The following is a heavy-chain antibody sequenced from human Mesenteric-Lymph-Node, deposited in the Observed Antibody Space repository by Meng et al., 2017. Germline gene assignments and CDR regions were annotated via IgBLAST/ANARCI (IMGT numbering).Heavy chain of an antibody. CDR3: ARDGAAAAPGIDAFDI. J-gene: IGHJ3*02. CDR1: GFTFGGYT. V-gene: IGHV3-21*01. Sequence: GESLKISCAASGFTFGGYTMNWVRQAPGKGLEWVSSISGTGNYIYYTDSVRGRFTISRDNAKNSLFLQMNSLRAEDTAVYYCARDGAAAAPGIDAFDIWGQGTMVTVSS. CDR2: ISGTGNYI. D-gene: IGHD6-13*01.